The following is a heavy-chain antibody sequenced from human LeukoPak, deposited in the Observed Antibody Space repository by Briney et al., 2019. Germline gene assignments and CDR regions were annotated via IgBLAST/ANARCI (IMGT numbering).Heavy chain of an antibody. Sequence: ASVKVSCKASGYTFTGYYIHWVRQAPGQGLEWMGRINPNSGGTNYAQKFQGRVTMTRDASISTAYMELSRLRSDDTAVYYCARGTYECSGYPIWGQGTLVTVSS. D-gene: IGHD3-22*01. CDR3: ARGTYECSGYPI. CDR2: INPNSGGT. J-gene: IGHJ4*02. CDR1: GYTFTGYY. V-gene: IGHV1-2*06.